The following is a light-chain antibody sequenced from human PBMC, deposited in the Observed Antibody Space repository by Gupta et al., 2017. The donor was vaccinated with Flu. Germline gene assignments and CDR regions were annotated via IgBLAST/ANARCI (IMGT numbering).Light chain of an antibody. CDR3: QQRSTLLT. Sequence: EIVLTQSPATLSLSPGERATLSCRSSQSVSSYLAWYQQKPGQAPRLLIYDASNRAIGIPARFSGSGDRKDFTLTSSSREDEDFAVYYRQQRSTLLTFGGGTKVEIK. CDR1: QSVSSY. CDR2: DAS. V-gene: IGKV3-11*01. J-gene: IGKJ4*01.